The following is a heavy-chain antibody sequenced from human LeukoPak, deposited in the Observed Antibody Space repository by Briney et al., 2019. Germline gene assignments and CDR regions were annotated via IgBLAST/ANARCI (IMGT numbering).Heavy chain of an antibody. CDR3: ARDDYGGNRGYFQH. D-gene: IGHD4-23*01. Sequence: PSETLSLTCTVSGGSISSGSYYWSWIRQPAGKGLEWIGRIYTSGSTNYNPSLKSRVTISVDTSKNQFSLKLSSVTAADTAVYYCARDDYGGNRGYFQHWGQGTLVTVSS. CDR1: GGSISSGSYY. V-gene: IGHV4-61*02. CDR2: IYTSGST. J-gene: IGHJ1*01.